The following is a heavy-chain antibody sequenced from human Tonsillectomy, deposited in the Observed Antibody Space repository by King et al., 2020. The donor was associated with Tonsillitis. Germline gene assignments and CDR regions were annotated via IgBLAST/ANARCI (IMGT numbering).Heavy chain of an antibody. CDR2: ISDSAGGT. J-gene: IGHJ6*03. CDR3: AKLLRSGYHLYYMDV. V-gene: IGHV3-23*04. D-gene: IGHD3-3*01. CDR1: GFTFSSFA. Sequence: VQLVESGGGLVQPGGSLRLSCAASGFTFSSFAMTWVRQAPGKGLEGVSSISDSAGGTYYADSVNGRFTISRDNSKNTLDLQVNGLRAEDTAVYYCAKLLRSGYHLYYMDVWGKGTTVTVSS.